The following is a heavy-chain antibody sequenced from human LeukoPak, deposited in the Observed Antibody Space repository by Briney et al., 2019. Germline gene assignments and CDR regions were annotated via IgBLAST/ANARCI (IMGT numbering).Heavy chain of an antibody. CDR1: GGSISSDSYY. CDR2: IYYSGST. V-gene: IGHV4-61*01. Sequence: SETLSLTCTVSGGSISSDSYYWSWIRQPPGKGLEWIGYIYYSGSTNYNPSLKSRVTISVDTSKNQFSLKLSSVTAADTAVYYCARGRDPYYFDYWGQGTLVTVSS. J-gene: IGHJ4*02. CDR3: ARGRDPYYFDY.